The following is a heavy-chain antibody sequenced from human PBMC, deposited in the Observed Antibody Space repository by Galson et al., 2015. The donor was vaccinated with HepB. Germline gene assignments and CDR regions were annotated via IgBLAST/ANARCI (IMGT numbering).Heavy chain of an antibody. V-gene: IGHV4-39*07. CDR2: INHSGNT. J-gene: IGHJ4*02. D-gene: IGHD6-19*01. CDR1: GGSISSSSYY. CDR3: ARSYSSGWHGFDY. Sequence: SETLSLTCTVSGGSISSSSYYWGWIRQPPGKGLEWIGEINHSGNTNYNPSLKSRVTISVDTSKNQFSLQLSSVTAADTAVYYCARSYSSGWHGFDYWGQGTLVTVSS.